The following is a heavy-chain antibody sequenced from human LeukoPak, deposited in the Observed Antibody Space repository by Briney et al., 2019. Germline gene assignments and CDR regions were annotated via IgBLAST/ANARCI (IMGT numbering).Heavy chain of an antibody. CDR2: ISGSGGSA. CDR1: GFTFSSYA. V-gene: IGHV3-23*01. J-gene: IGHJ6*03. Sequence: GGSLRLSCAASGFTFSSYAMSWVRQAPGKGLEWVSAISGSGGSAYYADSVKGRFTISRDNSKNTLYLQMNSLRAEDTAVYYCAKKKGSYGPYYYYYYMDVWGKGTTVTVSS. CDR3: AKKKGSYGPYYYYYYMDV. D-gene: IGHD3-10*01.